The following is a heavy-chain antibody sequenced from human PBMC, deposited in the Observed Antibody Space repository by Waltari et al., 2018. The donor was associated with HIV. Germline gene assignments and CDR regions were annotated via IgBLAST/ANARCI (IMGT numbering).Heavy chain of an antibody. CDR1: GYSFTSYW. D-gene: IGHD6-13*01. V-gene: IGHV5-51*01. CDR2: IYPGDSDT. Sequence: EVQLVQSGAEVKKPGESLKISCQGSGYSFTSYWIGRVRQLPGKGREWMGIIYPGDSDTRYSPSFQGQVTISADKSISTAYLQWSSLKASDTAMYYCARAGQLVPLYYYYGMDVWGQGTTVTVSS. CDR3: ARAGQLVPLYYYYGMDV. J-gene: IGHJ6*02.